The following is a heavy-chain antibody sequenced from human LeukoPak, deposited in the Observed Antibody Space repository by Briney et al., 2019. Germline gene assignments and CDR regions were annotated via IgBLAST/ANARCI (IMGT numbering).Heavy chain of an antibody. CDR3: ARECAWQQLGTTTYNWFDP. CDR2: IIPILGIA. CDR1: GGTFSSYA. Sequence: ASVKVSCKASGGTFSSYAISWVRQAPGQGLEWMGRIIPILGIANYARKFQGRVTITADKSTSTAYMELSSLRSEDTAVYYCARECAWQQLGTTTYNWFDPWGQGTLVTVSS. V-gene: IGHV1-69*04. J-gene: IGHJ5*02. D-gene: IGHD6-13*01.